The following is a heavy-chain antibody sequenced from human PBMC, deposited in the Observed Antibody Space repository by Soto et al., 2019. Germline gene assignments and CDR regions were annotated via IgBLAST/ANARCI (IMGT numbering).Heavy chain of an antibody. D-gene: IGHD1-26*01. CDR1: GYTFTGYY. CDR2: INPNSGGT. J-gene: IGHJ6*02. Sequence: ASVKVSCKASGYTFTGYYMHWVRQAPGQGLEWMGWINPNSGGTNYAQKFQGRVTMTRDTSISTAYMELSRLRSDDTAVYYCAREESGSYPGYYYYGMDVWGQGTTVTVSS. V-gene: IGHV1-2*02. CDR3: AREESGSYPGYYYYGMDV.